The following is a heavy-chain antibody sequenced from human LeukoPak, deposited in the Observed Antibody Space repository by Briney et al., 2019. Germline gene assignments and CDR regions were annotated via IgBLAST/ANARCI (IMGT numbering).Heavy chain of an antibody. CDR3: ATSPMWFGELFGSYYMGV. J-gene: IGHJ6*03. CDR2: INHSGST. Sequence: SETLSLTCAVYGGSFSGYYCSWIRQPPGKGLEWIGEINHSGSTNYNPSLKSRVTISVDTSKNQFSLKLSSLTAADTAVYYCATSPMWFGELFGSYYMGVWGKGTTVTISS. D-gene: IGHD3-10*01. CDR1: GGSFSGYY. V-gene: IGHV4-34*01.